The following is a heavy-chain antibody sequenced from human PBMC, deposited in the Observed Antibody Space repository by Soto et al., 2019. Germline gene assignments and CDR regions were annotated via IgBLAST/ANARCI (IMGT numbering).Heavy chain of an antibody. CDR1: GGSISSSNW. CDR3: AKVRESRGPQPFDY. J-gene: IGHJ4*02. CDR2: IYHSGST. D-gene: IGHD3-10*01. Sequence: PSETLSLTCTVSGGSISSSNWWSWVRQPPGKGLEWIGEIYHSGSTNYNPSLKSRVTISVDKSKNQFSLKLNSVTAADTAVYYCAKVRESRGPQPFDYWGQGTLVNVS. V-gene: IGHV4-4*02.